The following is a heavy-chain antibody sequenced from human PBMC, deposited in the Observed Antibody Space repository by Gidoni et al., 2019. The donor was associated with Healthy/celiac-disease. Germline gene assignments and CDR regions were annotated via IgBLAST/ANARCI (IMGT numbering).Heavy chain of an antibody. CDR1: GASIGRRSNY. CDR3: ARLVNTYGYSTYLDF. Sequence: LQLQESGPGLLKPSETLSLTCTVSGASIGRRSNYWGWVRQPPGKGLEWIGSISYSGSTYYNPSLGGRLSISVDTSKNQFSLEVTSVTAADTALYYCARLVNTYGYSTYLDFWGQGTLVTVSS. J-gene: IGHJ4*02. CDR2: ISYSGST. V-gene: IGHV4-39*01. D-gene: IGHD5-18*01.